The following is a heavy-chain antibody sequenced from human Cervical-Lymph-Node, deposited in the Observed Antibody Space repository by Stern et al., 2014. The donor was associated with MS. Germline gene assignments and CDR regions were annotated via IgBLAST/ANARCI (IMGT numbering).Heavy chain of an antibody. J-gene: IGHJ4*02. Sequence: VQLVESGSELQKPGASVKVSCKASGYTITTYAINWVRQAPGQGLEWVGWINTNTGNPTYAQDFTGRFVFSLDTSVNTAYLQISSLKAEDTAVYYCAREVHSSSLLIDSWGQGTLVTVSS. D-gene: IGHD6-6*01. CDR3: AREVHSSSLLIDS. CDR2: INTNTGNP. CDR1: GYTITTYA. V-gene: IGHV7-4-1*02.